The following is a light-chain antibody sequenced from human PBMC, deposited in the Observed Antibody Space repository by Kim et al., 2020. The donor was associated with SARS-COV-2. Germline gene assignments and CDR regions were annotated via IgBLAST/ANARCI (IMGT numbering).Light chain of an antibody. CDR2: AVS. J-gene: IGKJ4*01. V-gene: IGKV3D-20*02. Sequence: GERATLACRASQSVRCNYLALYQQKPGQAHRLVIYAVSSRASGIPDRFSGSGSGTDFTLTISRLEPEDFAIYFCQQNSKWPPAASFGGGTKVDIK. CDR3: QQNSKWPPAAS. CDR1: QSVRCNY.